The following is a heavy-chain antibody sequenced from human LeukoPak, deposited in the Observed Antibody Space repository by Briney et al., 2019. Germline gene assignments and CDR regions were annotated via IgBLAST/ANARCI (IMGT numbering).Heavy chain of an antibody. CDR3: ARPSREHYNYGAFDI. V-gene: IGHV4-59*08. D-gene: IGHD5-24*01. CDR1: GGSISGYY. CDR2: IYYNSVST. J-gene: IGHJ3*02. Sequence: PSETLSLTCTVSGGSISGYYWTWIRQPPGKGLQWIGYIYYNSVSTNYSPSLKSRVTISVDTSKNQFSLKVTSVSAADTAVYYCARPSREHYNYGAFDIWGQGTMVTVSS.